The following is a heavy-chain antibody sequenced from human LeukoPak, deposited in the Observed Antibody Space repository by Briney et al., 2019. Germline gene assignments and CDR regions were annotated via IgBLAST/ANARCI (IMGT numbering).Heavy chain of an antibody. D-gene: IGHD6-13*01. CDR1: GYTFTGYY. Sequence: ASVKVSCKASGYTFTGYYMHWVRQAPGQGLEWMGIINPSGGSTSYAQKFQGRVTMTRDTSTSTVYMELSSLRSEDTAVYYCATGRAAAPVYYYYGMDVWGQGTTVTVSS. CDR2: INPSGGST. CDR3: ATGRAAAPVYYYYGMDV. J-gene: IGHJ6*02. V-gene: IGHV1-46*01.